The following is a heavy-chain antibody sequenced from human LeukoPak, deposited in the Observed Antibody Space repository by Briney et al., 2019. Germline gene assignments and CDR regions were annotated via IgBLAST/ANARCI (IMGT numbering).Heavy chain of an antibody. D-gene: IGHD2-8*01. Sequence: GGSLRLSCTTSGFSFGDYGVNWVRQAPGKGFEWVGFIRSKPYGGTTEYAASVKGRFTISRDDSKSIAYLQMNSLQTEDTATYFCTRIRMQKPLDYWGQGTLVTVSS. CDR3: TRIRMQKPLDY. V-gene: IGHV3-49*04. J-gene: IGHJ4*02. CDR1: GFSFGDYG. CDR2: IRSKPYGGTT.